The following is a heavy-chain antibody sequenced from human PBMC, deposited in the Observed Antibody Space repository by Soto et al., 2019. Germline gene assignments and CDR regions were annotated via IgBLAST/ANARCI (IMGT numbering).Heavy chain of an antibody. CDR1: GFTFSSYS. V-gene: IGHV3-21*01. Sequence: EVQLVESGGGLVKPGGSLRLSCAASGFTFSSYSMNWVRQAPGKGLEWVSSISSSSSYIYYADSVKGRFTISRDNAKNSLYLQMNSLRAEDTAVYYCARDYYGSDYYYYMDVWGKGTTVTVSS. CDR2: ISSSSSYI. J-gene: IGHJ6*03. CDR3: ARDYYGSDYYYYMDV. D-gene: IGHD3-10*01.